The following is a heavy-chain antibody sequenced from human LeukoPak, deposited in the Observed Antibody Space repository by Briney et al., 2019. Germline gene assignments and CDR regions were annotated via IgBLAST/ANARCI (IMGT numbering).Heavy chain of an antibody. CDR2: ISGRGGST. Sequence: GGSLRLSCAASGFTFTSYAMSWVRHAPGKGLEWVSAISGRGGSTYYADSEKGRFTISRDNSKSTLFLQMNSLRAEDTAVYYCAKDPRVGSRVATPCHWGQGTLVTVSS. V-gene: IGHV3-23*01. CDR3: AKDPRVGSRVATPCH. J-gene: IGHJ4*02. D-gene: IGHD5-24*01. CDR1: GFTFTSYA.